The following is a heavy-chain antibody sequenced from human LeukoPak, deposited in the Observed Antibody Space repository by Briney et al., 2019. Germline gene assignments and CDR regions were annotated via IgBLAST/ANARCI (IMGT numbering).Heavy chain of an antibody. Sequence: PSETLSLTCAVYGGSFSGYYWSWIRQPPGKGLEWIGEINHSGSTNYNPSLKSRVTISVDTSKNQFSLKLSSVTAADTAVYYCARPTRRGGWSFDYWGQGTLVTVSS. CDR1: GGSFSGYY. CDR3: ARPTRRGGWSFDY. V-gene: IGHV4-34*01. CDR2: INHSGST. D-gene: IGHD6-19*01. J-gene: IGHJ4*02.